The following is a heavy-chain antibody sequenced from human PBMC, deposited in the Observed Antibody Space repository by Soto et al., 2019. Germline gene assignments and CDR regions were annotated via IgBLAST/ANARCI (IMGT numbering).Heavy chain of an antibody. D-gene: IGHD3-16*02. Sequence: GGSLRLSCTASGFTFGDYAMSWFRQATGKGLEWVGFIRSKAYGGTTEYAASVKGRFTISRDDSKSIAYLQMNSLKTEDTAVYYCTRDRLEDYIWGSYPYEAFDIWGQGTMVTVSS. CDR3: TRDRLEDYIWGSYPYEAFDI. CDR2: IRSKAYGGTT. J-gene: IGHJ3*02. V-gene: IGHV3-49*03. CDR1: GFTFGDYA.